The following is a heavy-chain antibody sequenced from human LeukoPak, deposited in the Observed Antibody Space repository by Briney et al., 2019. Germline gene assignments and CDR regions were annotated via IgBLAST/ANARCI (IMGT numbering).Heavy chain of an antibody. J-gene: IGHJ6*03. CDR1: GFTFSDYY. D-gene: IGHD3-10*01. V-gene: IGHV4-30-4*08. Sequence: LRLSCAASGFTFSDYYMSWIRQPPGKGLEWIGYIYYSGSTYYNPSLKSRVTISVDTSKNQFSLKLSSVTAADTAVYYCARTYGSGREIYYMDVWGKGTTVTVSS. CDR3: ARTYGSGREIYYMDV. CDR2: IYYSGST.